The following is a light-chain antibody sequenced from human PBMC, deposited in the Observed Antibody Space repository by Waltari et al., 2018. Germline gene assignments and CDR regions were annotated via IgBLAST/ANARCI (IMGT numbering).Light chain of an antibody. V-gene: IGLV2-14*01. CDR2: DVS. Sequence: QSALTQPASVSGSPGQSLTIPCTGTSSAVGGSNYVPWYQQHPGKVPKLLIFDVSNRPSGVSNRFSGSKSGNTASLTISGLQAEDESDYYCCSFTSRSTWVFGGGTKLTVL. J-gene: IGLJ3*02. CDR3: CSFTSRSTWV. CDR1: SSAVGGSNY.